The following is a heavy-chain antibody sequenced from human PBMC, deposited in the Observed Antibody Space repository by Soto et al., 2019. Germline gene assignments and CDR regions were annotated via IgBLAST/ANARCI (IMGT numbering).Heavy chain of an antibody. CDR2: TIPIFGTA. CDR3: AICSGGSCYAPYYYGMDV. CDR1: GGTFSSYA. V-gene: IGHV1-69*12. Sequence: QVQLVQSGAEVKKPGSSVKVSCKASGGTFSSYAISWVRQAPGQGLEWMGGTIPIFGTANYAQKFQGRVTITADESTSTADMELSSLRSEDTAVYYCAICSGGSCYAPYYYGMDVWGQGTTFTVSS. D-gene: IGHD2-15*01. J-gene: IGHJ6*02.